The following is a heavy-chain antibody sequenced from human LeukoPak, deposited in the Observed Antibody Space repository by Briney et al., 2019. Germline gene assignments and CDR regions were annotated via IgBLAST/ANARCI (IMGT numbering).Heavy chain of an antibody. D-gene: IGHD6-13*01. V-gene: IGHV4-61*10. Sequence: SETLSLTCTVSGGSISSGSYYWSWIRQPAGKGLEWIGKINHSGSTNYNPSLKSRVTISVDTSKNQFSLKLSSVTAADTAVYYCARGRSSSWYNAPYYYYYYYMDVWGKGTTVTVSS. J-gene: IGHJ6*03. CDR3: ARGRSSSWYNAPYYYYYYYMDV. CDR1: GGSISSGSYY. CDR2: INHSGST.